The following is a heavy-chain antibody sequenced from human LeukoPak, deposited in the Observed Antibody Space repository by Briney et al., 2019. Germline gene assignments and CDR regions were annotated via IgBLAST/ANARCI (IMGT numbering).Heavy chain of an antibody. CDR2: IYYSGST. CDR1: GGSISSYY. Sequence: PSETMSLTCTVSGGSISSYYWSWIRQPPGKGLEWIGYIYYSGSTNYNPSLKSRVTISVDTSKNQFSLKLSSVTAADTAVYYCATANPDFWSGYYPSYYYYYMDVWGKGTTVTVSS. D-gene: IGHD3-3*01. J-gene: IGHJ6*03. V-gene: IGHV4-59*01. CDR3: ATANPDFWSGYYPSYYYYYMDV.